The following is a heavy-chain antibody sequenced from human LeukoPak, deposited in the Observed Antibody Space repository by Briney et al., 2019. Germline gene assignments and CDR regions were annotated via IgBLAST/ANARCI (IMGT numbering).Heavy chain of an antibody. CDR2: IIPIFGTA. Sequence: GASVKVSCKASGGTFSSYAISWVRQAPGQGLEWMGGIIPIFGTANYAQKLQGRVTMTTDSSTNTAYMELRSLRSDDTAVYYCARGGGYGDYILGYWGQGTLVTVSS. CDR3: ARGGGYGDYILGY. CDR1: GGTFSSYA. D-gene: IGHD4-17*01. V-gene: IGHV1-69*05. J-gene: IGHJ4*02.